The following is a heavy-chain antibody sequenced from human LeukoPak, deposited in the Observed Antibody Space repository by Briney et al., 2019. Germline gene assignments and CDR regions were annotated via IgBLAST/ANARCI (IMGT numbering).Heavy chain of an antibody. CDR2: IVVGSGNT. CDR3: AADGSYRYAFDI. D-gene: IGHD3-16*02. CDR1: GFTFTSSA. V-gene: IGHV1-58*02. J-gene: IGHJ3*02. Sequence: GASVKVSCKASGFTFTSSAMQWVRQARGQRLEWIGWIVVGSGNTNYAQKFQERVTITRDMSKSTAYMELSSQRSENRAVYYCAADGSYRYAFDIWGQGTMVTVSS.